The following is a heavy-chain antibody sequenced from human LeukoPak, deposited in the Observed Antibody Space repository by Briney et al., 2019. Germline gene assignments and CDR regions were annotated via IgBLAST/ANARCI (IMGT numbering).Heavy chain of an antibody. CDR1: GGSISSGDYY. CDR3: AKYCSGGSCYYDAFDI. D-gene: IGHD2-15*01. CDR2: IYYSGST. J-gene: IGHJ3*02. Sequence: SETLSLTCTVSGGSISSGDYYWSWIRQRPGKGLEWIGYIYYSGSTYYNPSLKSRVTISVDTSKNQFSLKLSSVTAADTAVYYCAKYCSGGSCYYDAFDIWGQGTMVTVSS. V-gene: IGHV4-30-4*01.